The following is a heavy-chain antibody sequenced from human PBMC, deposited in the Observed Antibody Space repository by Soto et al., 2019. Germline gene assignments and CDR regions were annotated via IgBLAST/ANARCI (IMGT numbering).Heavy chain of an antibody. Sequence: GGSLRLSCAASGFTFSTYSMNSVRQAPGKGLEWVSYITSSSSSIYYADSMKGRFTISRDNAKNSLYLQMNSLRAEDTAVYYCARDRMAVAVPFDYWGQGTLVTVSS. CDR2: ITSSSSSI. V-gene: IGHV3-48*01. CDR3: ARDRMAVAVPFDY. D-gene: IGHD6-19*01. J-gene: IGHJ4*02. CDR1: GFTFSTYS.